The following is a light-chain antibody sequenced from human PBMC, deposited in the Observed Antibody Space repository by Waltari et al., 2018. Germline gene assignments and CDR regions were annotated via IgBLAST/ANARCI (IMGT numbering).Light chain of an antibody. V-gene: IGLV3-19*01. CDR1: SPRSYN. CDR2: DQN. Sequence: TQDPAVSVAVGQTVRITCQGDSPRSYNASWYQQRPGQAPKLLIYDQNNRPSGVPGRFSGSSSDNTASLTITGAQAEDEAYYYCHSRDASGVGGAFGGGTKLTVL. J-gene: IGLJ2*01. CDR3: HSRDASGVGGA.